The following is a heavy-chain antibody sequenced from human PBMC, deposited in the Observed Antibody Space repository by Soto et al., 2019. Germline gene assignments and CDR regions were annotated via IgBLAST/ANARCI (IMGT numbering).Heavy chain of an antibody. J-gene: IGHJ6*02. CDR1: GYTFSNYG. CDR3: SRFILVGGWFDPNYYHGMDV. Sequence: QVQLVQSGAEVKKPGASVTVSCKTSGYTFSNYGINWVRQSPGQGLEWMGWISGYNGNTNYAQTVQGSVTMTTDTSTGTVYMELRSLKSDDTAIYYCSRFILVGGWFDPNYYHGMDVWGQGTTVTASS. V-gene: IGHV1-18*01. D-gene: IGHD6-19*01. CDR2: ISGYNGNT.